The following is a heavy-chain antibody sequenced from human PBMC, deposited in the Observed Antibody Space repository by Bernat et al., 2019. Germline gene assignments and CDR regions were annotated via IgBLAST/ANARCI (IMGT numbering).Heavy chain of an antibody. J-gene: IGHJ4*02. CDR1: GFTFSSYG. CDR2: ISYDGSNK. CDR3: AKDRTYSGYDPADYYFDY. D-gene: IGHD5-12*01. Sequence: QVQLVESGGGVVQPGRSLRLSCAASGFTFSSYGMHWVRQAPGKGLEWVAVISYDGSNKYYADSVKGRFTISRDNSKNTLYLQMNSLRAEDTAVYYCAKDRTYSGYDPADYYFDYWGQGTLVTVSS. V-gene: IGHV3-30*18.